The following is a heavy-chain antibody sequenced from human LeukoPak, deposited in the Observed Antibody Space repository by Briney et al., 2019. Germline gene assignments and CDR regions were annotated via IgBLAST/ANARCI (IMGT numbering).Heavy chain of an antibody. CDR1: GYTFTNYY. J-gene: IGHJ4*02. V-gene: IGHV1-46*01. CDR3: ARTYSNSSPFDY. Sequence: ASVKVSCKASGYTFTNYYMHWARQAPGQGLEWMGIINPSGGSTNYAQKFQGRVTMTRDTSTSTVYMELSSLRPEDTAVYYCARTYSNSSPFDYWGQGTLVPVSS. D-gene: IGHD6-6*01. CDR2: INPSGGST.